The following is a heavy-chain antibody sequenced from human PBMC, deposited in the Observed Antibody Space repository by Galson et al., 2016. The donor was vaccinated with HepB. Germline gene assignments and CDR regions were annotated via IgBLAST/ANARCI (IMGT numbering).Heavy chain of an antibody. CDR3: ARDSPSGSYHD. Sequence: SVKVSCKASGATLNIYGINWLRQAPGQGLEWMGGITPVFGIPTYPQKLQGRVTITADESTSTAYMELNSLRSEDTAIYYCARDSPSGSYHDWGQGTLVIVSS. CDR2: ITPVFGIP. CDR1: GATLNIYG. J-gene: IGHJ4*02. D-gene: IGHD1-26*01. V-gene: IGHV1-69*13.